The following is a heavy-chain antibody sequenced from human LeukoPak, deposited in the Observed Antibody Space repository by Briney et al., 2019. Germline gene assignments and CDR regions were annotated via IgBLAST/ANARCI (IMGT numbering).Heavy chain of an antibody. CDR1: GYTFTSYY. CDR2: INPNSGGT. V-gene: IGHV1-2*02. J-gene: IGHJ5*02. Sequence: GASVKVSCKASGYTFTSYYQYWVRQAPGQGLEWMGWINPNSGGTNYAQKFQGRVTMTRDTSISTAYMELSRLRSDDTAVYYCARVDPYYGSGSYICTWGQGTLVTVSS. D-gene: IGHD3-10*01. CDR3: ARVDPYYGSGSYICT.